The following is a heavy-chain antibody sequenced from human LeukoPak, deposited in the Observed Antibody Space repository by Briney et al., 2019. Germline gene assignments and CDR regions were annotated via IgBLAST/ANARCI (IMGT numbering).Heavy chain of an antibody. CDR3: ATSTYSSSPS. V-gene: IGHV3-7*01. D-gene: IGHD6-6*01. J-gene: IGHJ5*02. CDR1: GFTFRNYW. Sequence: GGSLRLSCEVSGFTFRNYWMIWVRQAPGKGLEWVANINEDGSKKYYVGSVEGRFTISRDDAKNSLFLQMNSLRDEDTGVYYRATSTYSSSPSWGQGTLVSVSS. CDR2: INEDGSKK.